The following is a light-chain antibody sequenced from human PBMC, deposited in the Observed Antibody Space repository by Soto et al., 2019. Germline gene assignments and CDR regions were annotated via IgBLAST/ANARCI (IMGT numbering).Light chain of an antibody. CDR3: SSRTV. J-gene: IGLJ1*01. Sequence: ALTQPPSASGSPGQSVTISCTGTSSDVGGYNYVSWYQQHPGKAPKLMIYEVSKRPSGVPDRFSGSKSGNTASLTVSGLQAEDEADYSCSSRTVFGPGTKVTVL. CDR2: EVS. CDR1: SSDVGGYNY. V-gene: IGLV2-8*01.